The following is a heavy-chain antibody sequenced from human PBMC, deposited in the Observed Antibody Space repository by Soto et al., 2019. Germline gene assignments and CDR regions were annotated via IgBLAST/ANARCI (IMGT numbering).Heavy chain of an antibody. Sequence: GGSLRLSCAASGFTFSGSAMHWVRQASGKGLEWVGRIRSKANSYATAYAASVKGRFTISRDDSKNTAYLQMNSLKTEDTAVYYCARDLGYSSSSFGKGGFDYWGQGTLVTVSS. CDR2: IRSKANSYAT. CDR1: GFTFSGSA. D-gene: IGHD6-6*01. V-gene: IGHV3-73*01. J-gene: IGHJ4*02. CDR3: ARDLGYSSSSFGKGGFDY.